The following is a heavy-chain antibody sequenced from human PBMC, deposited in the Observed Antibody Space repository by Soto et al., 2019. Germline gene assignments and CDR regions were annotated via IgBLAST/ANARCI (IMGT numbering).Heavy chain of an antibody. V-gene: IGHV3-15*06. J-gene: IGHJ4*02. CDR3: NGGIDFDS. CDR1: GFTFSEAW. Sequence: EVRLVEFGGGLVRPGESLRLSCVASGFTFSEAWMMWVRQPPGKGLEWIGLVKIKANGETTHYAAAVKGRFTISRDDSKNTVYLQRNSLRDEDTAIYYCNGGIDFDSWGQGTLVTVSS. D-gene: IGHD3-16*01. CDR2: VKIKANGETT.